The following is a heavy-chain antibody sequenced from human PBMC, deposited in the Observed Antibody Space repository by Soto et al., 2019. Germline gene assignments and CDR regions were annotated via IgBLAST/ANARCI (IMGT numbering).Heavy chain of an antibody. CDR2: MNPNSGNT. Sequence: ASVKVSCKXSGYTFTSYDINWVRQATGQGLEWMGWMNPNSGNTGYAQKFQGRVTMTRNTSISTAYMELSSLRSEDTAVYYCARAHTTLGYCSGGSCYPPLNYYGMDVWGQGT. V-gene: IGHV1-8*01. J-gene: IGHJ6*02. CDR3: ARAHTTLGYCSGGSCYPPLNYYGMDV. D-gene: IGHD2-15*01. CDR1: GYTFTSYD.